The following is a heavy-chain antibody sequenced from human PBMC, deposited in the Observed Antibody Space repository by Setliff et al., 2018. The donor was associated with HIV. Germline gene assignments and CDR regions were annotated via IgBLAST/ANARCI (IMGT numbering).Heavy chain of an antibody. CDR3: ARGTRSSVNWFDP. Sequence: SETLSLTCTVSGDSISSGGYYWSWIRQHPGKGLEWIGYIYYSGTTYYNPSLKSRVTISVDTSKNQFSLKLNSVTAAATAVYFCARGTRSSVNWFDPWGQGTLVTVSS. D-gene: IGHD2-2*01. CDR1: GDSISSGGYY. CDR2: IYYSGTT. J-gene: IGHJ5*02. V-gene: IGHV4-31*03.